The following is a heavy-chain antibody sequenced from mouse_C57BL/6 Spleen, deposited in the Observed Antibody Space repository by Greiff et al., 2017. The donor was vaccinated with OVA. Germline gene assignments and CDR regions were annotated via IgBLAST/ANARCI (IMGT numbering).Heavy chain of an antibody. CDR2: IYPGSGST. Sequence: QVQLQQPGAELVKPGASVKMSCKASGYTFTSYWITWVKQRPGQGLEWIGDIYPGSGSTNYNEKFKSKATLTVDTSSSTAYMQLSSLTSEDSAVYYCASRRGYYYYFDYWGQGTTLTVSS. J-gene: IGHJ2*01. V-gene: IGHV1-55*01. D-gene: IGHD2-1*01. CDR3: ASRRGYYYYFDY. CDR1: GYTFTSYW.